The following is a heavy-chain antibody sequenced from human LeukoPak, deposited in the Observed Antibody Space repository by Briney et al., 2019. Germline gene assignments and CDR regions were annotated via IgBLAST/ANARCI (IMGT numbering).Heavy chain of an antibody. V-gene: IGHV3-9*01. Sequence: PGGSLRLSCAASGFTFDDYAMHWVRQAPGKGLEWVSGISWNSGSIGYADSVKGRFTISRDNAKNSLYLQMNSLRAEDTALYYCAKDRLDTAMDYYFDYWGQGTLVTVSS. J-gene: IGHJ4*02. D-gene: IGHD5-18*01. CDR3: AKDRLDTAMDYYFDY. CDR1: GFTFDDYA. CDR2: ISWNSGSI.